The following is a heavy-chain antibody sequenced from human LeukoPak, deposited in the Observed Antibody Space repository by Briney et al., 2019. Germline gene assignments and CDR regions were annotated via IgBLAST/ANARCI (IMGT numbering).Heavy chain of an antibody. CDR3: ARDPGSVCSGGSCYLDY. CDR2: IVVGSGNT. V-gene: IGHV1-58*02. Sequence: SVKVSCKASGFTFTSSAMQWVRQARGQRLEWIGWIVVGSGNTNYAQNFQERVTMTRDTSTGTVYMQLSSLRSEDTAVYYCARDPGSVCSGGSCYLDYWGQGALVTVSS. D-gene: IGHD2-15*01. CDR1: GFTFTSSA. J-gene: IGHJ4*02.